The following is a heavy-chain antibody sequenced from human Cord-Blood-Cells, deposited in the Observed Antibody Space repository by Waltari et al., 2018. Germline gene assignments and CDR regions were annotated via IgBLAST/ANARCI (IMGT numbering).Heavy chain of an antibody. J-gene: IGHJ3*02. CDR3: ARAPRITARPRAFDI. V-gene: IGHV1-2*02. D-gene: IGHD6-6*01. Sequence: QVQLVQSGAEVKKPGASVKVSCKASGYTFTGYYMHWVRQAPGQGLEWMGWINPNSGGTNYAQKFQGRVTMTRDTSISTAYMELSRLRSDDTAVYYCARAPRITARPRAFDIWGQGTMVTVSS. CDR2: INPNSGGT. CDR1: GYTFTGYY.